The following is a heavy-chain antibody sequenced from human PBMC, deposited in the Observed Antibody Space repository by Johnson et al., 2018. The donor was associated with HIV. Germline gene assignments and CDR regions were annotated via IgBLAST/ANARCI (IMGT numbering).Heavy chain of an antibody. CDR1: GFTFDDYG. CDR3: ARAGGIFGVEDAFDI. V-gene: IGHV3-20*04. Sequence: VQLVESGGGVVRPGGSLRLSCAASGFTFDDYGLAWVRQAPGKVLEWVSGIHWNGAGTGYADSVKGRFTISRDNAKKSLYLQMNSLRAEDTAVYYCARAGGIFGVEDAFDIWGQGTMVTVSS. J-gene: IGHJ3*02. D-gene: IGHD3-3*01. CDR2: IHWNGAGT.